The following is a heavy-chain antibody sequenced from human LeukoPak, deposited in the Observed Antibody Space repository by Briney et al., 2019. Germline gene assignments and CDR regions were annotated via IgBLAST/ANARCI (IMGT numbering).Heavy chain of an antibody. J-gene: IGHJ4*02. CDR1: GGSISSGGYY. D-gene: IGHD5-12*01. CDR2: IYYSGST. V-gene: IGHV4-31*03. CDR3: ARERGYSGYDRAGYFDY. Sequence: SETLSLTCTVSGGSISSGGYYWSWIRQHPGKGLEWIGYIYYSGSTYYNPSLKSRVTISVDTSKNQFSLKLSSVTAADTAVYYCARERGYSGYDRAGYFDYWGQGTLVTVSS.